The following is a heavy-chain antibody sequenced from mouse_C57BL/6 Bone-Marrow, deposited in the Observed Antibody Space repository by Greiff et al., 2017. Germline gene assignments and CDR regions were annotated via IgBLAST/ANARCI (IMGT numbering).Heavy chain of an antibody. CDR1: GYTFTNYW. D-gene: IGHD1-1*01. J-gene: IGHJ2*01. V-gene: IGHV1-63*01. Sequence: QVQLQQSGAELVRPGTSVKMSCKASGYTFTNYWIGWAKQRPGHGLAWIGDIYPGGGYTNYNEKFKGKATLTADKSSSTAYMQFSSLTSGDSAIYYCARTTVVDYFDYWGRGTTLTVSS. CDR2: IYPGGGYT. CDR3: ARTTVVDYFDY.